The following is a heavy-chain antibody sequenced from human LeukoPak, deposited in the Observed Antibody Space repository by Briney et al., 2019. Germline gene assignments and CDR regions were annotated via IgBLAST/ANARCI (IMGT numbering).Heavy chain of an antibody. CDR2: LKSKTDGGAI. V-gene: IGHV3-15*01. CDR3: TTEGYCSGGNCYSFDY. J-gene: IGHJ4*02. Sequence: GGSLRLSCAVSGLTFSSAWMSWVRQAPGKGLEWVGRLKSKTDGGAIDYAAPVKGRFTISRDDPKNMLWLQMNSLKTEDTAVYFCTTEGYCSGGNCYSFDYWGQGTLVTVSS. CDR1: GLTFSSAW. D-gene: IGHD2-15*01.